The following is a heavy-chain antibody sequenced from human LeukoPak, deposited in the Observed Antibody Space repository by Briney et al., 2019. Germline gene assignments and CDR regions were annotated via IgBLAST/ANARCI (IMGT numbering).Heavy chain of an antibody. V-gene: IGHV4-39*01. CDR2: IYYSGST. Sequence: PSETLSLTCTVSGGSISSSSYYWGWLRQPPGKGLEWIGSIYYSGSTYYNPSLKSRVTISVDTSKNQFSLKLSSVPAADTAVYYCARLIVAAAVDYRGQGTLVTVSS. J-gene: IGHJ4*02. D-gene: IGHD6-13*01. CDR1: GGSISSSSYY. CDR3: ARLIVAAAVDY.